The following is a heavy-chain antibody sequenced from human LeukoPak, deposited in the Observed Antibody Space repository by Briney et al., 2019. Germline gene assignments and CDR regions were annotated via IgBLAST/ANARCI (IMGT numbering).Heavy chain of an antibody. CDR1: VFTFSSNW. CDR3: ARANRDGYSLSPLCHY. Sequence: GGPLRLSCAASVFTFSSNWMLWVRHAPGKGLVWVARINREGSNTNCADCVKGRLTIPRDNPKHTLYLQMNSLRAEDTAVYYCARANRDGYSLSPLCHYWGQGTLVTVSS. CDR2: INREGSNT. V-gene: IGHV3-74*01. J-gene: IGHJ4*02. D-gene: IGHD5-24*01.